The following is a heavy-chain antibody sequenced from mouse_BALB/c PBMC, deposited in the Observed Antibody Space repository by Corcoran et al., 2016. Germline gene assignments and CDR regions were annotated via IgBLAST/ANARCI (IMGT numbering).Heavy chain of an antibody. CDR1: GYTFTSYW. V-gene: IGHV1-7*01. Sequence: QVQLQQSGAELAKPGASVKMSCKASGYTFTSYWMHWVKQRPGQGLEWIGYINPSTGYTEYNQKFKDKATLTADKSSSTAYMQLSSLTSEDSAVYYCARSVRTGFDYWGQGTTLTVSS. J-gene: IGHJ2*01. D-gene: IGHD4-1*01. CDR2: INPSTGYT. CDR3: ARSVRTGFDY.